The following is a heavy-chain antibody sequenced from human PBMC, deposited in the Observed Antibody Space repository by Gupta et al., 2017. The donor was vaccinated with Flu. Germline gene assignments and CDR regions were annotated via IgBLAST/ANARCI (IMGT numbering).Heavy chain of an antibody. CDR2: IYSGGST. CDR1: GFTVSSNY. CDR3: ARVSSGWFAEFDY. J-gene: IGHJ4*02. D-gene: IGHD6-19*01. Sequence: EVQLVETGGGLIQPGGSLRLSCAAPGFTVSSNYMSWVRQAPGKGLEWVSVIYSGGSTYYTDSVKGRFTISRDNSKNTLYLQMNSLRAEDTAVYYCARVSSGWFAEFDYWGQGTLVTGSS. V-gene: IGHV3-53*02.